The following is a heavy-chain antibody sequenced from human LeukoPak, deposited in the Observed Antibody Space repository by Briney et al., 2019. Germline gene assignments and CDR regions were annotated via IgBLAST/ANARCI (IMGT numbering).Heavy chain of an antibody. Sequence: GGSLRLSCAASGFTFSDYYMSWIRQAPGKGLEWVSYISSSGSTIYYADSVKGRFTISRDNAKNSLYLQMNSLRAEDTAVYYCARDFFVVVTAPRDAFDIWGQGTMVTVSS. CDR1: GFTFSDYY. V-gene: IGHV3-11*01. CDR2: ISSSGSTI. D-gene: IGHD2-21*02. CDR3: ARDFFVVVTAPRDAFDI. J-gene: IGHJ3*02.